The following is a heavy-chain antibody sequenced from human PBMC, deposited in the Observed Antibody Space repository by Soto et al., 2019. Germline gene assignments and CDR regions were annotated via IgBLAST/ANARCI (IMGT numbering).Heavy chain of an antibody. D-gene: IGHD3-9*01. V-gene: IGHV3-23*01. CDR1: GFTFSSYA. CDR3: AIHGGGILTGPYDY. Sequence: EVQLLESGGGLVQPGGSLRLSCAASGFTFSSYAMSWVRQAPGKGLEWVSTISGRGGSTYYADSLKGRFTISRDNSKNTLYLQMNSLRAEDTAVYYCAIHGGGILTGPYDYWGQGTLVTVSS. CDR2: ISGRGGST. J-gene: IGHJ4*02.